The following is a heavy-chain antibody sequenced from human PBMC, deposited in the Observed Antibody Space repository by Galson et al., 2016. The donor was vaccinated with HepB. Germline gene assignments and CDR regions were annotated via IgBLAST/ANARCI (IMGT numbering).Heavy chain of an antibody. CDR3: ARDRNSGSFYAYFQH. CDR1: GFAFSSYA. Sequence: SLRLSCAASGFAFSSYAMHWVRQAPGKGLEYVSAISSNGGSTYYADSVKGRFTISRDNSKNTLYLQMSSLRAEDTAVYYCARDRNSGSFYAYFQHWGQGTLVTVSS. CDR2: ISSNGGST. J-gene: IGHJ1*01. D-gene: IGHD1-26*01. V-gene: IGHV3-64D*06.